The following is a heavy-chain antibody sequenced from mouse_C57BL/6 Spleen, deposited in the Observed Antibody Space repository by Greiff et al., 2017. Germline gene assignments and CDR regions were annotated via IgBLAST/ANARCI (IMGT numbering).Heavy chain of an antibody. J-gene: IGHJ2*01. CDR1: GYTFTSYD. CDR3: ARGLWLRRNYFDY. D-gene: IGHD2-2*01. CDR2: IYPRDGST. V-gene: IGHV1-85*01. Sequence: QVHVKQSGPELVKPGASVKLSCKASGYTFTSYDINWVKQRPGQGLEWIGWIYPRDGSTKYNEKFKGKATLTVDTSSSTAYMELHSLTSEDSAVYFCARGLWLRRNYFDYWGQGTTLTVSS.